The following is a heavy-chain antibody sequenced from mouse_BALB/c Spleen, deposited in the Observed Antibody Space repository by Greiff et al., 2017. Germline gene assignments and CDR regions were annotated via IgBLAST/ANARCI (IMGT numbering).Heavy chain of an antibody. V-gene: IGHV1-69*02. CDR1: GYTFTSYW. Sequence: QVQLQQPGAELVRPGASVKLSCKASGYTFTSYWINWVKQRPGQGLEWIGNIYPSDSYTNYNQKFKDKATLTVDKSSSTAYMQLSSPTSEDSAVYYCTRSGLNYAMDYWGQGTSVTVSS. J-gene: IGHJ4*01. D-gene: IGHD1-3*01. CDR2: IYPSDSYT. CDR3: TRSGLNYAMDY.